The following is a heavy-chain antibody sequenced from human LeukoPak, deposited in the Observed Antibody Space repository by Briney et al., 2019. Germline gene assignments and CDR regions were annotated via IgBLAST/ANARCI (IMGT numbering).Heavy chain of an antibody. CDR2: ISYDGSNK. V-gene: IGHV3-30*18. CDR3: AKDLGYCSGGSCYLQDY. D-gene: IGHD2-15*01. Sequence: PGGSLRLSCAASGFTFSSYGMHWVRQAPGKGLECVAVISYDGSNKYYADSVKGRFTISRDNSKNTLYLQMNSLRAEDTAVYYCAKDLGYCSGGSCYLQDYWGQGTLVTVSS. CDR1: GFTFSSYG. J-gene: IGHJ4*02.